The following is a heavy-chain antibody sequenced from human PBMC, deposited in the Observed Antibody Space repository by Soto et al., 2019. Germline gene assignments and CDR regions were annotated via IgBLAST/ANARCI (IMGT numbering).Heavy chain of an antibody. J-gene: IGHJ6*02. CDR2: ISSSSSTI. D-gene: IGHD3-22*01. CDR3: ARDFDSSGYFRLDYYYGMDV. CDR1: GFTFSSYS. V-gene: IGHV3-48*02. Sequence: GGSLRLSCAASGFTFSSYSMNWVRQAPGKGLEWVSYISSSSSTIYYADSVKGRFTISRDNAKNSLYLQMNSLRDEDTAVYYCARDFDSSGYFRLDYYYGMDVWGQGTTVTVSS.